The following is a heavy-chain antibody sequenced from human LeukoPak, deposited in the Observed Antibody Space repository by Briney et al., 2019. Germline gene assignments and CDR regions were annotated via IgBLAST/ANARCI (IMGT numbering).Heavy chain of an antibody. Sequence: PSETLSLTCTVSGGSISSYYWSWIRQPAGKGLEWIGRIYTSGSTNYNPSLKSRVTMSVDTSRNQFSLKLSPVTAAGTAVYYCAREGLYCSSTSCYTSWFDPWGQGTLVTVSS. J-gene: IGHJ5*02. CDR3: AREGLYCSSTSCYTSWFDP. V-gene: IGHV4-4*07. CDR1: GGSISSYY. CDR2: IYTSGST. D-gene: IGHD2-2*02.